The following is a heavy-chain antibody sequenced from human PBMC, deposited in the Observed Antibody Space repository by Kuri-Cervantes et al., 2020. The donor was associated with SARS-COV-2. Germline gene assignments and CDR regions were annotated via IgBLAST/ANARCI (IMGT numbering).Heavy chain of an antibody. D-gene: IGHD2-2*01. J-gene: IGHJ6*02. CDR3: ARVMNVVVPAPSVYYYYGMDV. V-gene: IGHV3-21*01. Sequence: GESLKISCAASGFTFSSYGMHWVRQAPGKGLEWVSSISSSSSYIYYADSVKGRFTISRDNAKNSLYLQMNSLRAEDTAVYYCARVMNVVVPAPSVYYYYGMDVWGQGTTVTVSS. CDR2: ISSSSSYI. CDR1: GFTFSSYG.